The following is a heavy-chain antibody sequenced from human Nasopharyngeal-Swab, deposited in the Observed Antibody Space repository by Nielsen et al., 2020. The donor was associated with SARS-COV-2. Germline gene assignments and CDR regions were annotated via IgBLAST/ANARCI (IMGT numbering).Heavy chain of an antibody. CDR3: ARLGTESYHYYSLDV. CDR2: ISSINNYI. Sequence: GESLKISCAASGFTFSIYSMNWVRQAPGKGLEWVSSISSINNYIYYEDSVKGRFTISRDNTKKSLYLQMNSLRAEDTAVYYCARLGTESYHYYSLDVWGQGTTVTVSS. V-gene: IGHV3-21*01. CDR1: GFTFSIYS. J-gene: IGHJ6*02. D-gene: IGHD1-1*01.